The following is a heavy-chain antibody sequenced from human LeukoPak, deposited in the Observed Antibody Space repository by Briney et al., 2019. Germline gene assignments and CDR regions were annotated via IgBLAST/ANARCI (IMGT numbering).Heavy chain of an antibody. V-gene: IGHV3-21*01. D-gene: IGHD6-13*01. CDR3: ARDQKGIAAAGFDY. CDR1: GFTFSSYS. J-gene: IGHJ4*02. CDR2: ISSSSSYI. Sequence: NPGGSLRLTCAASGFTFSSYSMNWVRQAPGKGLEWVSSISSSSSYIYYADSVKGRFTISRDNAKNSLYLQMNSLRAEDTAVYYCARDQKGIAAAGFDYWGQGTLVTVSS.